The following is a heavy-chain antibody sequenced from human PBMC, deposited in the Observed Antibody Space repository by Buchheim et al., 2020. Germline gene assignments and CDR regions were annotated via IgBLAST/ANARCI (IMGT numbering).Heavy chain of an antibody. CDR3: AGYGSGSYYGDSYYYYGMDV. CDR2: ISYDGSNK. D-gene: IGHD3-10*01. J-gene: IGHJ6*02. CDR1: GFTFSSYG. Sequence: QVQLVESGGGVVQPGRSLRLSCAASGFTFSSYGMHWVRQAPGKGLEWVAVISYDGSNKYYADSVKGRFTISRDNSKNTLYLQMNSLRAEDTAVYYCAGYGSGSYYGDSYYYYGMDVWGQGTT. V-gene: IGHV3-30*03.